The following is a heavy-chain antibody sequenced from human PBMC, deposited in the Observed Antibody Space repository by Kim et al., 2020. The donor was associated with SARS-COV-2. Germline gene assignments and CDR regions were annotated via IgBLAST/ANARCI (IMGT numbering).Heavy chain of an antibody. D-gene: IGHD2-15*01. Sequence: SETLSLTCTVSGGSISSGGYYWSWIRQHPGKGLEWIGYIYYSGSTYYNPSLKSRVTISVDTSKNQFSLKLSSVTAADTAVYYCARVVLGPNWVYSQNYGMDVWGQGTTVTVSS. J-gene: IGHJ6*02. CDR3: ARVVLGPNWVYSQNYGMDV. CDR1: GGSISSGGYY. V-gene: IGHV4-31*03. CDR2: IYYSGST.